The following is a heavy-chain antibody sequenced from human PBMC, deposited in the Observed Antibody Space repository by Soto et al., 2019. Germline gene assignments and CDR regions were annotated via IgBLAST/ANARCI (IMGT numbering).Heavy chain of an antibody. D-gene: IGHD4-17*01. CDR1: GYTFTGYY. J-gene: IGHJ6*02. Sequence: QVPLVQSGAEVKKPGASVKVSCKASGYTFTGYYMHWVRQAPGQGLEWMGWINPNSGGTNYAQKFQGWVTMTRDTSISTAYMELSRLRSDDTAVYYCARGDGDYEGGDYYYGMDVWGQGTTVTVSS. V-gene: IGHV1-2*04. CDR3: ARGDGDYEGGDYYYGMDV. CDR2: INPNSGGT.